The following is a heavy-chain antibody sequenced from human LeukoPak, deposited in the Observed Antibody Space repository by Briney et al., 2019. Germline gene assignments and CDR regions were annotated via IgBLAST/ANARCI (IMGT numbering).Heavy chain of an antibody. CDR1: GFTFSSYV. D-gene: IGHD1-26*01. CDR2: INSDGSII. V-gene: IGHV3-74*01. Sequence: GGSLRLSCAASGFTFSSYVMSWVRQSPGKGLEGVSRINSDGSIITYADPVKGRFTISRDNAKNTLYLQMNSLRAEDTAVYYCARALGSPLDYWGQGTLVTVSS. J-gene: IGHJ4*02. CDR3: ARALGSPLDY.